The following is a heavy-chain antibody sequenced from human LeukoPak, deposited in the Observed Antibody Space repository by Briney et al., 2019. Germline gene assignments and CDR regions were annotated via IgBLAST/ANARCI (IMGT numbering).Heavy chain of an antibody. J-gene: IGHJ5*02. CDR3: ARYGSGSYPPYNWFDP. Sequence: SETLSLTCTVSGGSISSYYWSWIRQPAGKGLEWIGRIYSSGSTNYNPSLKSRVTMSVDTSKNQFSLKLSSVTAADTAVYYCARYGSGSYPPYNWFDPWGQGTLVTVSS. D-gene: IGHD3-10*01. V-gene: IGHV4-4*07. CDR1: GGSISSYY. CDR2: IYSSGST.